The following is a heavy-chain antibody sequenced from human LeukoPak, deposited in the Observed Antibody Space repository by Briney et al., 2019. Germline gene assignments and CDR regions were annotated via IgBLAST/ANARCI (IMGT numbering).Heavy chain of an antibody. Sequence: GGSLRLSCAASGFTFSSYWMHWVRQAPGKGLVWVSRINSDGSSTSYADSVKGRFTISRDNAKNSLYLQMNTLRDEDTAVYYCARGPRYSFYWGQGTLVSVSS. CDR2: INSDGSST. V-gene: IGHV3-74*01. J-gene: IGHJ4*02. CDR3: ARGPRYSFY. D-gene: IGHD6-13*01. CDR1: GFTFSSYW.